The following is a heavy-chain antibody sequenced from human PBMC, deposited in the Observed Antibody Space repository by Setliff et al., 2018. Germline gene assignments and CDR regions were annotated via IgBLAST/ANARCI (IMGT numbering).Heavy chain of an antibody. Sequence: SVKVSCKASGGTFSNYDISWVRQAPGQGLEWMGGIIPILGTTNYAQRFQGRVTFTSDTSANTAFMELSSLRSEDSSMYYCARGQTVGPNSGKDYWGQGTLVTVSS. CDR1: GGTFSNYD. CDR2: IIPILGTT. V-gene: IGHV1-69*10. J-gene: IGHJ4*02. CDR3: ARGQTVGPNSGKDY. D-gene: IGHD1-26*01.